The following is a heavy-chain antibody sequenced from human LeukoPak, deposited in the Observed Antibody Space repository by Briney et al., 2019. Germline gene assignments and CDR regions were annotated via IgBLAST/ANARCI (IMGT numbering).Heavy chain of an antibody. J-gene: IGHJ6*02. CDR3: ARKVATVTRPLYGMDV. V-gene: IGHV4-4*07. Sequence: SETLSLTCTISGGSISLYYWNWIRQPAGKGLEWIGLLHPSGSTNYNPSLKSRVTISVDTSKNQFSLKLSSVTAADTAVYYCARKVATVTRPLYGMDVWGQGTTVTVSS. CDR1: GGSISLYY. D-gene: IGHD4-17*01. CDR2: LHPSGST.